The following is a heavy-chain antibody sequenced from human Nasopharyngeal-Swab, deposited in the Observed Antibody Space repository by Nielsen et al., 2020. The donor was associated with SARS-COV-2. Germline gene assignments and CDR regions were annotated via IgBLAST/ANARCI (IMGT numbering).Heavy chain of an antibody. V-gene: IGHV3-23*01. CDR3: AKAFIVVVPAAQEWFDP. Sequence: GGSLRLSCAASGFTFSSYAMSWVRQAPGKGLEWVSAISGSGGSTYYADSVKGRFTISRDNSKNTLYLQMNSLRAEDTAVYYCAKAFIVVVPAAQEWFDPWGQGTLVTVSS. J-gene: IGHJ5*02. D-gene: IGHD2-2*01. CDR1: GFTFSSYA. CDR2: ISGSGGST.